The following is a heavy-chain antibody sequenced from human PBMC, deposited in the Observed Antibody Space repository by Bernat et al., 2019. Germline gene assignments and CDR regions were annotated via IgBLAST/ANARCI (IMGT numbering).Heavy chain of an antibody. V-gene: IGHV3-21*01. Sequence: EVQLVESGGGLVKPGGSLRLSCAASGFTFSSYSMNWVRQAPGKGLEWVSSISSSSSYIYYADSGKGRFTISRDNAKNSLYLQMNSLRAEDTSVYYCAGRGVDWYFDLWGRGTLVTVSS. CDR3: AGRGVDWYFDL. D-gene: IGHD6-25*01. CDR1: GFTFSSYS. CDR2: ISSSSSYI. J-gene: IGHJ2*01.